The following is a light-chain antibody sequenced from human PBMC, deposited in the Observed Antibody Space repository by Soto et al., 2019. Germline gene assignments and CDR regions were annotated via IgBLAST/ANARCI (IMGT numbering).Light chain of an antibody. V-gene: IGKV1-9*01. CDR3: QESYTTHAVS. CDR1: QGINSY. Sequence: IQFTQSPSSLSASVGDRGTITCRASQGINSYLAWYQQKPAKVTQLLIYEASILQTGVPSRFSGSGSGTDFTLTISSLQAEDFATYFCQESYTTHAVSFGGGTKVDIK. CDR2: EAS. J-gene: IGKJ4*01.